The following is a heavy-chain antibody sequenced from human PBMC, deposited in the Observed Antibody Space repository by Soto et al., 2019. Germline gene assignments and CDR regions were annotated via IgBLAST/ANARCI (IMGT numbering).Heavy chain of an antibody. V-gene: IGHV5-51*01. CDR2: IYHGDSDT. Sequence: GGDLKTSWHGFGYRFPSYWFRWVRQMPGPSPEWMGVIYHGDSDTKYNPSFQGQVTISADKSITTTYLPWSSLKASDTAIYYCSASIFYYGLDFWGQGTTVTVSS. J-gene: IGHJ6*02. CDR1: GYRFPSYW. CDR3: SASIFYYGLDF.